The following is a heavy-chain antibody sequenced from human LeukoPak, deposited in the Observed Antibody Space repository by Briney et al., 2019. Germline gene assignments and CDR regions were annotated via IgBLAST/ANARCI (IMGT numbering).Heavy chain of an antibody. CDR2: IWYDGSNK. CDR1: GFTFSSYG. V-gene: IGHV3-33*08. D-gene: IGHD3-22*01. J-gene: IGHJ4*02. CDR3: ARDEYYYDSSGTFDY. Sequence: PGGSLRLSCAASGFTFSSYGMHWVRQAPGKGLEWVAVIWYDGSNKYYADSVKGRFTISRDNSKNTLYLQMNSLRAEDMAVYYCARDEYYYDSSGTFDYWGQGTLVTVSS.